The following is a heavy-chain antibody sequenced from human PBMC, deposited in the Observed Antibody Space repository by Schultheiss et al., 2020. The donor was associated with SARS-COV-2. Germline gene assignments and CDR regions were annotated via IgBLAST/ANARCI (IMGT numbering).Heavy chain of an antibody. Sequence: GSLRLSCTASGFTFSKFSMHWVRQAPGKALEHVSSIRSRGNSTFYGDSVKGRFTISRDNSESALYLDMTSLRTEDTAVYYCAIGVIHPPSMDVWGKGTTVTVSS. D-gene: IGHD3-10*01. CDR3: AIGVIHPPSMDV. CDR2: IRSRGNST. J-gene: IGHJ6*03. V-gene: IGHV3-64D*09. CDR1: GFTFSKFS.